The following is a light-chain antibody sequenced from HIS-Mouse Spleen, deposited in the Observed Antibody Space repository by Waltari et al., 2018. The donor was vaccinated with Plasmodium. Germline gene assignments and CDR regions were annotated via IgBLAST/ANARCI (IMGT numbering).Light chain of an antibody. CDR3: LQDYNYPYT. V-gene: IGKV1-6*01. CDR2: AAS. J-gene: IGKJ2*01. CDR1: QGIRND. Sequence: AIQMTKSPSSLSASVGDRVTITCRASQGIRNDLGGYQQKPGKAPKLLISAASSLQSGVPSRFSGSGSGTDFTLTISSLQPEDFATYYCLQDYNYPYTFGQGTKLEIK.